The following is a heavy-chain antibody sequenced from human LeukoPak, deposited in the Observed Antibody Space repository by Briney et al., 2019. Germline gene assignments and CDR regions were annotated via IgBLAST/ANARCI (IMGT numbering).Heavy chain of an antibody. J-gene: IGHJ4*02. V-gene: IGHV3-21*01. CDR3: ATHPGDYWFGYLQL. Sequence: GRSLRLSCAASGFTFSTYGMHWVRQAPGKGLEWVSSISSSSSYIYYADSVKGRFTISRDNAKNSLYLQMNSLRAEDTAVYYCATHPGDYWFGYLQLWGQGTLVTVSS. CDR1: GFTFSTYG. D-gene: IGHD3-10*01. CDR2: ISSSSSYI.